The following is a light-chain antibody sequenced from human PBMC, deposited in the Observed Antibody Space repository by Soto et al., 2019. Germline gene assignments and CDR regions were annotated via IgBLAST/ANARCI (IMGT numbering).Light chain of an antibody. CDR2: GAS. J-gene: IGKJ1*01. CDR1: QSVSSN. Sequence: EIEMTQSPATLSVSPGERATISCRASQSVSSNLAWYQQKPGQAPRLLIYGASTSATGIPARFSGSGSGTEFTLTISSLQSEDFAVYYCQQYNNWPPWTFGQGTKVEIK. CDR3: QQYNNWPPWT. V-gene: IGKV3-15*01.